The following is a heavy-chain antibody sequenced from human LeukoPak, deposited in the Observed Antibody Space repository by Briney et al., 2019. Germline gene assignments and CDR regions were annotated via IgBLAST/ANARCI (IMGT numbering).Heavy chain of an antibody. D-gene: IGHD2-8*01. CDR2: ISSSSTYI. J-gene: IGHJ5*02. CDR1: GFTFSSFS. CDR3: ATQGIYGVSLHP. Sequence: GGSLRISCAASGFTFSSFSMNWVRQAPGKGLEWLSYISSSSTYIYYADSVKGRFTISRDNARNSLYLQMNSLRAEDTAVYYCATQGIYGVSLHPWGQGTLVTDSS. V-gene: IGHV3-21*01.